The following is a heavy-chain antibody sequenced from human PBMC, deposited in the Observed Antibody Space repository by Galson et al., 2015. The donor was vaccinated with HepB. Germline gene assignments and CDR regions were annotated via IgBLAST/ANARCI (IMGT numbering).Heavy chain of an antibody. CDR2: ISNNGGTT. Sequence: SLRLSCAASGFTFSSYSMHWVRQAPGKGLEFVSIISNNGGTTYYADSVKGRFTISRDNSKNMVYLRMSSLRVEDTAVYYCVHGGWWGQGTLVAVSS. CDR3: VHGGW. D-gene: IGHD2-15*01. CDR1: GFTFSSYS. V-gene: IGHV3-64D*06. J-gene: IGHJ4*02.